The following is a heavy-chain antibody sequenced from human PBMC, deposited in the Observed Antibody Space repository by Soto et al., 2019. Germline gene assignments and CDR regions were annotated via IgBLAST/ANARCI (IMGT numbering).Heavy chain of an antibody. D-gene: IGHD2-15*01. CDR2: IRSKAYGGTT. V-gene: IGHV3-49*04. CDR3: TSRVVVVAAPLSYSYGMDV. J-gene: IGHJ6*02. CDR1: GFTFGDYA. Sequence: GGSLRLSCTASGFTFGDYAMSWVRQAPGKGLEWVGFIRSKAYGGTTEYAASVKGRFTISRDDSKSIAYLQMNSLKTEDTAVYYCTSRVVVVAAPLSYSYGMDVWGQGTTVTVSS.